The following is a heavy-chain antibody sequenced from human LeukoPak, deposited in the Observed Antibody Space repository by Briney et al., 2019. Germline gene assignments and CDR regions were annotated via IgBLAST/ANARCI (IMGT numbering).Heavy chain of an antibody. J-gene: IGHJ6*02. Sequence: PSETLSLTCTVSGGSISSGGYYWSWIRQPPGKGLEWIGYIYHSGSTYYNPSLKSRVTISVDRSKNQFSLKLSSVTAADTAVYYCARRRGSYYYGMDVWGQGTTVTVSS. CDR3: ARRRGSYYYGMDV. CDR1: GGSISSGGYY. D-gene: IGHD3-10*01. V-gene: IGHV4-30-2*01. CDR2: IYHSGST.